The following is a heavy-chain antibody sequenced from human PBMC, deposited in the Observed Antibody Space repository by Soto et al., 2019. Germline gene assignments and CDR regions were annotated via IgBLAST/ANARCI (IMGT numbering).Heavy chain of an antibody. D-gene: IGHD3-9*01. CDR3: ARYFDWPNAFDI. CDR2: MYYSGST. V-gene: IGHV4-59*01. J-gene: IGHJ3*02. Sequence: SXTLSLTCTVSAASFSAYYWSWIQQSPGKGLEWIGYMYYSGSTNYSPSLKSRVTISVDTSKNQFSLKLSSVTAADTAVYYCARYFDWPNAFDIWGQGTMVTVSS. CDR1: AASFSAYY.